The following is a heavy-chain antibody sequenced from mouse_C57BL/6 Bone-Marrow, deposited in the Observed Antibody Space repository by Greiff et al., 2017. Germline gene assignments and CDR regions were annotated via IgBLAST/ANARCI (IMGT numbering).Heavy chain of an antibody. Sequence: EVKLMESGGGLVKPGGSLKLSCAASGFTFSSYAMSWVRQTPEKRLEWVATISDGGSYTYYPDNVKGRFNISRDNAKNNLYLQMSHLKSEDTAMYNCAIDQGVYAIDYWGQGTSVTVSS. CDR1: GFTFSSYA. CDR3: AIDQGVYAIDY. CDR2: ISDGGSYT. V-gene: IGHV5-4*01. D-gene: IGHD3-2*02. J-gene: IGHJ4*01.